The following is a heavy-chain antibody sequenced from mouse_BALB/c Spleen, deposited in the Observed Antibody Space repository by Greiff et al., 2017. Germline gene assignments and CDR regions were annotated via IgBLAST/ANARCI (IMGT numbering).Heavy chain of an antibody. CDR1: GYTFTSYW. Sequence: VQLQQSGAELAKPGASVKMSCKASGYTFTSYWMHWVKPRPGQGLEWIGYINPSTGYTEYNQKFKDKATLTADKSSSTAYMQLNSLTSEDSAVYYCARGGDYSTTGFAYWGQGTLVTVSA. J-gene: IGHJ3*01. D-gene: IGHD2-5*01. CDR3: ARGGDYSTTGFAY. V-gene: IGHV1-7*01. CDR2: INPSTGYT.